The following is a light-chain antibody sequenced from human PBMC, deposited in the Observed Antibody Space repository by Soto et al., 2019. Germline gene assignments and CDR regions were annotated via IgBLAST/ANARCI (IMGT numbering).Light chain of an antibody. CDR2: DVT. V-gene: IGLV2-11*01. CDR1: SSDVGGYDY. CDR3: CSYAGTYTFYV. Sequence: QSVLTQPRSVSGSPGQSVTISCTGTSSDVGGYDYVSWYKQHPGKAPKLMIYDVTKRPSGVPDRFSGSRSGNTASLTISGLQAVDDADYYCCSYAGTYTFYVFGTGTKLTVL. J-gene: IGLJ1*01.